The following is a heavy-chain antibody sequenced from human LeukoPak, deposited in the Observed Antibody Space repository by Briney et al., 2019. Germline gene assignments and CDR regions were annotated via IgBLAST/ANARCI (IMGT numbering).Heavy chain of an antibody. CDR3: AREVAAAGTNWFDP. CDR1: GGPLSSYH. Sequence: SDTPSLLCTVSGGPLSSYHWSWIRQPPGKGLVGMEYIYYSGSTNYNPSLRRRVTISVDSTKNQFSLKLSSVAAADTAVYYCAREVAAAGTNWFDPWGKGTMVTVSS. CDR2: IYYSGST. J-gene: IGHJ5*02. V-gene: IGHV4-59*01. D-gene: IGHD6-13*01.